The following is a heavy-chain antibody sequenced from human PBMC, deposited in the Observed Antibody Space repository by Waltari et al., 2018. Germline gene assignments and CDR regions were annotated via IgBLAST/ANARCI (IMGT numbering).Heavy chain of an antibody. CDR3: ARRRLLYSSGWYEFDY. V-gene: IGHV5-51*03. Sequence: EVQLVQSGAEVKKPGESLKISCKGSGYSFTNYWIGWVRQMPGKGLEWMGTIYPGEADTRYNPSFQGQVTISADKSISTAYLQESSLKASDTAMYYCARRRLLYSSGWYEFDYWGQGTLVTVSS. CDR2: IYPGEADT. D-gene: IGHD6-19*01. J-gene: IGHJ4*02. CDR1: GYSFTNYW.